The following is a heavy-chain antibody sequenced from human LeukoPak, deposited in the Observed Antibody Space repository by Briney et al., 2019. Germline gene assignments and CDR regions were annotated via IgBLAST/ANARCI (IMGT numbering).Heavy chain of an antibody. CDR2: MNPNSGNT. D-gene: IGHD3-10*01. CDR3: ARDTTYYYGSGSYYNAGLSDY. CDR1: GYTFTSYD. V-gene: IGHV1-8*01. Sequence: ASVKVSCKASGYTFTSYDINWVRQATGQGLEWMGWMNPNSGNTGYAQKFQGRVTMTRNTSISTAYMELSSLRSEDTAVYYCARDTTYYYGSGSYYNAGLSDYWGQGTLVTVSS. J-gene: IGHJ4*02.